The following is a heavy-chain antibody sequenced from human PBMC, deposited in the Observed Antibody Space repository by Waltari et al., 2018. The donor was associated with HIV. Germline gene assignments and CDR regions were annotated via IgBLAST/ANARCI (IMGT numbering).Heavy chain of an antibody. V-gene: IGHV3-7*01. CDR1: GTTFSLYW. CDR3: ATTHGSGDYDNDFDC. Sequence: EVKLEESGGGWVQPGGSLTLTCEASGTTFSLYWLSWVRQAPGKGLEWWADINRAGTERHYVASVRIRFTMSRDKGEASLLLKMQSLSVDDAAVYYCATTHGSGDYDNDFDCWSQGTL. J-gene: IGHJ4*02. D-gene: IGHD3-10*01. CDR2: INRAGTER.